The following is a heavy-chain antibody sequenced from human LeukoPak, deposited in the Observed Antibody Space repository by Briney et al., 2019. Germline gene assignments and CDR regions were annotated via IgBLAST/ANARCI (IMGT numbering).Heavy chain of an antibody. D-gene: IGHD1-20*01. CDR1: GFTFTSSA. J-gene: IGHJ4*02. CDR3: AAEIQSEILPYNWDDII. Sequence: GASVTVPCKASGFTFTSSAVQWVRQARGQRLEWIGWIVVGSGNTNYAQKFQERVTITRDMSTSTAYMELSSLRSEDTAVYYCAAEIQSEILPYNWDDIIWGQGTLVTVSS. CDR2: IVVGSGNT. V-gene: IGHV1-58*01.